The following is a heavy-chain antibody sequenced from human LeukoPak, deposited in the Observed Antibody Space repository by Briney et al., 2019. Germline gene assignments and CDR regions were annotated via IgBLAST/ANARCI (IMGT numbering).Heavy chain of an antibody. D-gene: IGHD3-22*01. J-gene: IGHJ3*02. CDR3: ASSGYYDSSGMNDAFDI. CDR2: IYYSGST. V-gene: IGHV4-59*01. CDR1: GGSISSYY. Sequence: SSETLSLTCTVSGGSISSYYWSWIRQPPGKGLDWIGYIYYSGSTNYNPSLKSRVTISVDTSKNQFSLKLSSVTAADTAVYYCASSGYYDSSGMNDAFDIWGQGTMVTVSS.